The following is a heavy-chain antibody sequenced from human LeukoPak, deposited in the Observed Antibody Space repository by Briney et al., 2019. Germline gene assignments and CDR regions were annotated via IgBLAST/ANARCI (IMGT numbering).Heavy chain of an antibody. V-gene: IGHV4-59*01. CDR3: ARNVDY. CDR1: GGSISNYY. Sequence: SETLSLTCTVSGGSISNYYWSWIRQPPGKGLEWIGYIYYSGSTNYNPSLKSRVTISVDTSKNQFSLKLSSVTAADTAVYYCARNVDYWGQGTLVTVSS. J-gene: IGHJ4*02. CDR2: IYYSGST.